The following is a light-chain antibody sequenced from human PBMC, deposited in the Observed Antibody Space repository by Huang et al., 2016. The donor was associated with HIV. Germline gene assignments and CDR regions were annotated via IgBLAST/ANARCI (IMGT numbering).Light chain of an antibody. J-gene: IGKJ1*01. Sequence: DIQMTQSPSFLSASVGDRVTITCRASQSISYYLNWYQQKPGKAPKLLIYAASSLQSGVPSGFSDSGSGTDFTLTISSLQPEDFATYYCQQSYSTPWTFGRGTKVEIK. CDR3: QQSYSTPWT. V-gene: IGKV1-39*01. CDR1: QSISYY. CDR2: AAS.